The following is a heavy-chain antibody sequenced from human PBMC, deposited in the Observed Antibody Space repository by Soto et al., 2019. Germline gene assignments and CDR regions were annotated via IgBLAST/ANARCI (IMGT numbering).Heavy chain of an antibody. D-gene: IGHD3-10*01. Sequence: EVQLLESGGGLVQPGGSLRLSCAASGFSFSSYAMTWVRQAPGKGLEWVSAISGSGSITYYADSVKGRFTISRDNSKNTLNLQMNSLRAEDTAVYYCAKDIRGLSGAYYFDNWGQGILVTVSS. CDR2: ISGSGSIT. V-gene: IGHV3-23*01. CDR3: AKDIRGLSGAYYFDN. J-gene: IGHJ4*02. CDR1: GFSFSSYA.